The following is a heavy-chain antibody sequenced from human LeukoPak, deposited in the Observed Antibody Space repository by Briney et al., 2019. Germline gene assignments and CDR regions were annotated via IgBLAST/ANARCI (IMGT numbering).Heavy chain of an antibody. D-gene: IGHD3-10*01. Sequence: GGSLRLSCAASGFTFSISYMHWVRQAPGKGLVWVSRINGDGSIINYADSVKGRFTVSRDNAKNTLFLQMDSLRAEDTAVYYCARDVKGRGYYFYGMDVWGQGTTVTVSS. CDR2: INGDGSII. CDR3: ARDVKGRGYYFYGMDV. J-gene: IGHJ6*02. V-gene: IGHV3-74*01. CDR1: GFTFSISY.